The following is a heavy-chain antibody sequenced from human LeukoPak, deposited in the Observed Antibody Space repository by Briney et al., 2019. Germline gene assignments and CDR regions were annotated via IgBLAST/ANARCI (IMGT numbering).Heavy chain of an antibody. CDR3: TTTMSLFQN. J-gene: IGHJ1*01. Sequence: TGGSLRLSCAASGFTFNNYAMSWVRQAPGKGLEWVSSISGSGGTTYYADSVKGRFTISRDNSKNTLYLQMNSLRAEDPAVYHCTTTMSLFQNCGQGTLVTVSS. CDR2: ISGSGGTT. D-gene: IGHD4-17*01. V-gene: IGHV3-23*01. CDR1: GFTFNNYA.